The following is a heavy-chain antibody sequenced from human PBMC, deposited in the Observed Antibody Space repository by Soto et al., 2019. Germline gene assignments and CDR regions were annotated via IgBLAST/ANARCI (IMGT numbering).Heavy chain of an antibody. CDR3: AKGFWSGYAHYYYYMDV. Sequence: PGGSLRFSCAASGFTFSSYGMHWVRQAPGKGLEWVSVITYGGSNKYYADSVKGRFTISRDNSKNTLYLQMNSLRAEDTAVYYCAKGFWSGYAHYYYYMDVWGKGTTVTVSS. CDR1: GFTFSSYG. V-gene: IGHV3-30*18. D-gene: IGHD3-3*01. CDR2: ITYGGSNK. J-gene: IGHJ6*03.